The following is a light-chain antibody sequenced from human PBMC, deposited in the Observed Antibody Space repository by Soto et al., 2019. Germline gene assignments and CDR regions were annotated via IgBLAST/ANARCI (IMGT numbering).Light chain of an antibody. J-gene: IGKJ5*01. CDR2: DAS. CDR3: QQYHNWPIT. Sequence: EIVMTQSPATLSVSPWGRATLSCRASQSVSSNLAWYQQKPGQAPRLLIYDASTRATGIPARFSGSGSGTDFTLTISGLQSEDFAVYSCQQYHNWPITFGQGTRLEIK. CDR1: QSVSSN. V-gene: IGKV3D-15*01.